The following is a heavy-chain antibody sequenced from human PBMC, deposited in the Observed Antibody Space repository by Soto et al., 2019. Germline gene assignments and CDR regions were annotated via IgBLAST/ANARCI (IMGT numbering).Heavy chain of an antibody. CDR2: ISYDGSNK. CDR3: AKDRSGYQGLDY. Sequence: GGSLRLSCAASGFTFSSYGMHWVRQAPGKGLEWVAVISYDGSNKYYADSVKGRFTISRDNSKNTLYLQMNSLRAEDTAVYYCAKDRSGYQGLDYWGQGTLVTVSS. D-gene: IGHD3-22*01. V-gene: IGHV3-30*18. J-gene: IGHJ4*02. CDR1: GFTFSSYG.